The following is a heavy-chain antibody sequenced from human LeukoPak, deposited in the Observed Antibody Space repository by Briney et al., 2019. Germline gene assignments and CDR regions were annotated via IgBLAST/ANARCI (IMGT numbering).Heavy chain of an antibody. D-gene: IGHD3-22*01. CDR2: INQEGSET. CDR1: GFTFSTYW. CDR3: VPYYYDSSGYYSWARSPLNFDY. Sequence: PGGSLRLSCAASGFTFSTYWMTWVRQAPGKGLEWVANINQEGSETYYVDSVKGRFTISRDNAKNSLYLQMNSLRAEDTAVYYCVPYYYDSSGYYSWARSPLNFDYWGQGTLVTVSS. V-gene: IGHV3-7*01. J-gene: IGHJ4*02.